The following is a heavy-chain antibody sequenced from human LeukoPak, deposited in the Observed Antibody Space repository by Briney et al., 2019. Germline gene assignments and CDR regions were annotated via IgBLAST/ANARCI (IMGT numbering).Heavy chain of an antibody. Sequence: GGSLRLSCAASGFSVNNYWMHWVRQAPGKGLEWVSGINWNGGSTGYADSVKGRFTISRDNAKNSLYLQMNSLRAEDTALYYCARGMEQAYYYDSSGYYDFDYWGQGTLVTVSS. V-gene: IGHV3-20*04. CDR3: ARGMEQAYYYDSSGYYDFDY. CDR1: GFSVNNYW. D-gene: IGHD3-22*01. J-gene: IGHJ4*02. CDR2: INWNGGST.